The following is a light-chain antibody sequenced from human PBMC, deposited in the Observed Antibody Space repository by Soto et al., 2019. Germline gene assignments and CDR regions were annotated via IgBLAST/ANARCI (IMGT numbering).Light chain of an antibody. J-gene: IGKJ1*01. CDR3: QQYDRSPRT. Sequence: ETVMTQSPDTLSLSPGERATLSCRASQSVSTSVGWYQQRPGQAPRLLLYGAFNRATGIPARFSGSGSGTDFTLSISSLEPEDFAVYYCQQYDRSPRTFGQGTKVDIK. CDR2: GAF. V-gene: IGKV3-20*01. CDR1: QSVSTS.